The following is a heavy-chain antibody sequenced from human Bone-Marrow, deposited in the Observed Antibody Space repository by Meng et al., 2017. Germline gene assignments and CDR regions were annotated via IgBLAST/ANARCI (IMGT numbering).Heavy chain of an antibody. CDR2: IRSKAYGGTT. CDR3: TRGPRRYCSSTSCYWYSWFDP. J-gene: IGHJ5*02. CDR1: GFTFGDYA. D-gene: IGHD2-2*01. Sequence: GSLRLSCTASGFTFGDYAMSWVRQAPGKGLEWVGFIRSKAYGGTTEYAASVKGRFTISRDDSKSIAYLQMNSLKTEDTAVYYCTRGPRRYCSSTSCYWYSWFDPWGQGTLVTVSS. V-gene: IGHV3-49*04.